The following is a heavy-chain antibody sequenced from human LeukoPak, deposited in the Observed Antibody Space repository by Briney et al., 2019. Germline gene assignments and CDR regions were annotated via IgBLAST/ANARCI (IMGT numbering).Heavy chain of an antibody. D-gene: IGHD3-22*01. CDR1: GYTSTGYY. Sequence: ASVKVSCKASGYTSTGYYIHWVRQAPGQGLEWMGWMNPKSGNTGHAQKFQGRVTITRDTSISTVYMELSSLRSEDTAVYFCARVDGSADYWGQGTLVTVSS. CDR3: ARVDGSADY. V-gene: IGHV1-8*03. CDR2: MNPKSGNT. J-gene: IGHJ4*02.